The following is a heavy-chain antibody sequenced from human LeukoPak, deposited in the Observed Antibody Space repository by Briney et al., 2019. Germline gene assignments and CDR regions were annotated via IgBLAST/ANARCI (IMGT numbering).Heavy chain of an antibody. CDR2: IGYDGSNK. D-gene: IGHD2-8*01. V-gene: IGHV3-33*01. J-gene: IGHJ4*02. CDR1: GFTFSNYG. Sequence: QPGRSLRLSCTASGFTFSNYGMHWVRQAPGKGLEWVALIGYDGSNKYYADSVKGRFTISRDTSKNTLYLQMNSLRAEDTAVYYCAGGAAEGVSQAPDYWGQGDLVTVSS. CDR3: AGGAAEGVSQAPDY.